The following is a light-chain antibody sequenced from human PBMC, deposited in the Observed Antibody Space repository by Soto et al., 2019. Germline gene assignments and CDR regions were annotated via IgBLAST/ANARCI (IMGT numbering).Light chain of an antibody. Sequence: QSALTQPASVSGSPGQSITISCTGTSSDVGGYNYVSWYQHHPGKAPKRMIHDVSNRPSGVSNRFSGSKSGNTASLTISGLQAEDEADYYCRSYIPNNSTYVFGTGTKVTVL. V-gene: IGLV2-14*03. J-gene: IGLJ1*01. CDR2: DVS. CDR3: RSYIPNNSTYV. CDR1: SSDVGGYNY.